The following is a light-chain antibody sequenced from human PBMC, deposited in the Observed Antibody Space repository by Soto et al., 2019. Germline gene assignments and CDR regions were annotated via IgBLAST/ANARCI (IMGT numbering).Light chain of an antibody. CDR1: HSVSSSY. CDR2: GAS. Sequence: EIVLTQSPGTLSLSPGERATLSCRASHSVSSSYLAWYQQKPGQAPRLLIYGASSRATGIPDRFSGSGSGTDFTLTSISLEPDDFAVYYCQQYGSSPPITFGQGTRLEIK. V-gene: IGKV3-20*01. CDR3: QQYGSSPPIT. J-gene: IGKJ5*01.